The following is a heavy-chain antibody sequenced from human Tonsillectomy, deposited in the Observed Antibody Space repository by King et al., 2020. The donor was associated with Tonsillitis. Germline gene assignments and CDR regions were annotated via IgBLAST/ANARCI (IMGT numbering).Heavy chain of an antibody. D-gene: IGHD6-6*01. V-gene: IGHV2-5*01. CDR2: IYWNDDK. CDR3: ANRHEYNRSIWFDP. CDR1: GFSLSTSGVG. Sequence: TLQESGPTLVKPTQTLTLTCTFSGFSLSTSGVGVGWIRQPPGKALEWLALIYWNDDKRYSPSLKSRLTMTKDTSKKQVVLTMTNMDPVDTATYYCANRHEYNRSIWFDPWGQGTVVTVSS. J-gene: IGHJ5*02.